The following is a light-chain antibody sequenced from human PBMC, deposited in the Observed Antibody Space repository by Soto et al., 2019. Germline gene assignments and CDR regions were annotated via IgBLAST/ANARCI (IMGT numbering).Light chain of an antibody. V-gene: IGLV2-8*01. CDR1: SSDVGGYNY. J-gene: IGLJ2*01. Sequence: QSALTQPPSASGSPGQSVTISCTGTSSDVGGYNYVSWYQQHPGKAPKLMISEVSKRPSGVPDRFSGSKSGNTASLTVSGLQAEDEADYYCSSFDGNNNLVLGGGTKVTVL. CDR3: SSFDGNNNLV. CDR2: EVS.